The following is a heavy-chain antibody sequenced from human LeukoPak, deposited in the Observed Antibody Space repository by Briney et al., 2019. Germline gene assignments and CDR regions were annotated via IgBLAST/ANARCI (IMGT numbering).Heavy chain of an antibody. CDR2: ISAYNGNT. D-gene: IGHD3-22*01. J-gene: IGHJ5*02. CDR1: GYTFTSYG. CDR3: ARVPFAQYYYDSSGYPDT. V-gene: IGHV1-18*01. Sequence: ASVKVSCKASGYTFTSYGISWVRQAPGQGLEWMGWISAYNGNTNYAQKLQGRVTMTTDTSTSTAYMELRSLRSDDTAVYYCARVPFAQYYYDSSGYPDTWGQGTLVTVSS.